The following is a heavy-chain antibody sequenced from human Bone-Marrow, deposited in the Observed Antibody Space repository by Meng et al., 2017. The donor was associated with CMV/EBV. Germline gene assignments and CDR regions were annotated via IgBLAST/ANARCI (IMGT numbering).Heavy chain of an antibody. Sequence: ASGKFSGKASGYTFTGYYMHGVRQAPGQGLEWMGWINPNSGGTNYAQKFQGRVTMTSDTSISTAYLELSRLRSDDTAVYYCARVHTKAYPAAPFYWRQGTRVTVSS. V-gene: IGHV1-2*02. D-gene: IGHD2-2*01. CDR1: GYTFTGYY. CDR3: ARVHTKAYPAAPFY. J-gene: IGHJ4*02. CDR2: INPNSGGT.